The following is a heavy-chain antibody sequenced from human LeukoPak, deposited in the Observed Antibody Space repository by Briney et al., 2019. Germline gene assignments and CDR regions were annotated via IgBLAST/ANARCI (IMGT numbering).Heavy chain of an antibody. Sequence: ASVKVSCKASGYTFTSYDINWVRQATGQGLEWMGLMNPNSGNTGYAQKFQGRVTITRNTSISTAYMELGSLRSEDTAVYYCAADPYSSSWNYGMDVWGQGTTVTVSS. CDR2: MNPNSGNT. D-gene: IGHD6-13*01. CDR3: AADPYSSSWNYGMDV. CDR1: GYTFTSYD. J-gene: IGHJ6*02. V-gene: IGHV1-8*03.